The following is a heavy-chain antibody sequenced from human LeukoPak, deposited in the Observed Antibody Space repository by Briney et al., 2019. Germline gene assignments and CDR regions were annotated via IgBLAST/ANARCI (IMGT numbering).Heavy chain of an antibody. Sequence: GGSLRLSCAVSGVTLSNYGMAWVRQAPGKGLEWVAGISGSGGRPNYADSVKGRFTISRDNAKNTLYLQMNSLRAQDTAVYFCAKRGVVIRVILVGFHKEAYYFDSWGQGALVSVSS. CDR3: AKRGVVIRVILVGFHKEAYYFDS. CDR1: GVTLSNYG. V-gene: IGHV3-23*01. CDR2: ISGSGGRP. J-gene: IGHJ4*02. D-gene: IGHD3-22*01.